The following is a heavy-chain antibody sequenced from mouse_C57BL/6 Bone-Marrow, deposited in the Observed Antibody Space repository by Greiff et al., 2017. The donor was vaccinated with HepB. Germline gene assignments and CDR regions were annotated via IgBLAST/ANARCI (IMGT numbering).Heavy chain of an antibody. J-gene: IGHJ2*01. V-gene: IGHV3-6*01. Sequence: EVQLQESGPGLVKPSQSLSLTCSVTGYSITSGYYWNWIRQFPGKKLEWMGYISYDGSNNYNPSLKNRISITRDTSKNQFFLKLNSVTTEDTATYYCASGRGYFDYWGQGTTLTVSS. CDR1: GYSITSGYY. CDR3: ASGRGYFDY. D-gene: IGHD1-1*01. CDR2: ISYDGSN.